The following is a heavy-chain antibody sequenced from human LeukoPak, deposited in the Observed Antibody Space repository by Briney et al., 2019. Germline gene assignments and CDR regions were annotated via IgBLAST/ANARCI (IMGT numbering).Heavy chain of an antibody. D-gene: IGHD3-9*01. J-gene: IGHJ6*02. V-gene: IGHV4-38-2*02. CDR2: IYHSGRT. CDR3: ARAIPYDILTGYYFCGMDV. Sequence: SETLSLTCTVSGYSISSGYYWGWIRQPPGKGLEWIGSIYHSGRTYYNPSLKSRVTISVDTSKNQFSLKLSSVTAADTAVYYCARAIPYDILTGYYFCGMDVWGQGTTVTVSS. CDR1: GYSISSGYY.